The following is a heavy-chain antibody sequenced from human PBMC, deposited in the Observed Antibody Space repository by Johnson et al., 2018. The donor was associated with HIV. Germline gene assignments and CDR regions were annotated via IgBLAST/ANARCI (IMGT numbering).Heavy chain of an antibody. D-gene: IGHD5-18*01. J-gene: IGHJ3*02. CDR3: AREGYSYGYDAFDI. CDR2: IGTAGDT. Sequence: VQLVESGGDLVQPGGSLRLSCAASGFTFSSYDMHWVRQATGKGLEWVSAIGTAGDTYYPGSVKGRFTISRENAKNTLYLQMNSLRAEDTAVYYCAREGYSYGYDAFDIWGQGTMVIVSS. V-gene: IGHV3-13*01. CDR1: GFTFSSYD.